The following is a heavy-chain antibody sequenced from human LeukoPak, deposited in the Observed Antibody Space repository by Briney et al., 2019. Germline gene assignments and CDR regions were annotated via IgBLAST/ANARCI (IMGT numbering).Heavy chain of an antibody. CDR1: GGSFSGYY. D-gene: IGHD3-10*01. CDR3: ARGAEYYYGSGSYYKDADY. V-gene: IGHV4-34*01. CDR2: INHSGST. J-gene: IGHJ4*02. Sequence: SETLSLTCAVYGGSFSGYYWSWIRQPPGKGLEWIGEINHSGSTNYNPSLKSRVTISVDTSKNQFSLKLSSVTAADTAVYYCARGAEYYYGSGSYYKDADYWGQGTLVTVSS.